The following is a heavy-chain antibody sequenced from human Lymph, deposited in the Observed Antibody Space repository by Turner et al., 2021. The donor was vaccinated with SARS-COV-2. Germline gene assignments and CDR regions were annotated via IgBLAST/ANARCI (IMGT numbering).Heavy chain of an antibody. D-gene: IGHD7-27*01. V-gene: IGHV3-33*01. CDR1: GFTFSSYG. CDR3: ARGSGAGDY. CDR2: IWYDGSNK. J-gene: IGHJ4*02. Sequence: QVQLVESGGGVVQPGRSLRLPCAASGFTFSSYGMHWVRQAPGKGLEWVAVIWYDGSNKYYADSVKGRFTISRDNSKNTLYLQMNSLRAEDTALYYCARGSGAGDYWGQGTLVTVSS.